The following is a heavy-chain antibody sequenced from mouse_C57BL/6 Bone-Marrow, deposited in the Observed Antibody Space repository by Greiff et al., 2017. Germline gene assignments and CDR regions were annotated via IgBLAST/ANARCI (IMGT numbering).Heavy chain of an antibody. CDR1: GYAFTNYL. D-gene: IGHD2-5*01. CDR3: ARYHYYSNYDAMDY. Sequence: QVQLQQSGAELVRPGTSVKVSCKASGYAFTNYLIEWVKQRPGQGLEWIGVINPGSGGTNYNEKFKGKATLTADKSSSTAYMQLSSLTTEDSAVYFCARYHYYSNYDAMDYWGQGTSVTVSS. V-gene: IGHV1-54*01. J-gene: IGHJ4*01. CDR2: INPGSGGT.